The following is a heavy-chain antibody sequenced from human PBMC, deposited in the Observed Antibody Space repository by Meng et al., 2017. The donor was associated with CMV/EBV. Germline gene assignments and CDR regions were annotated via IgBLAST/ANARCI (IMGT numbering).Heavy chain of an antibody. CDR2: ISSSGSTI. J-gene: IGHJ4*02. CDR3: ARGPDSSGYYSVDY. CDR1: GFTFSSYE. Sequence: GESLKISCAASGFTFSSYEMNWVRQAPGKGLEWVSYISSSGSTIYYADSVKGRFTISRDNAKNSLYLQMNSLRAEDTAVYYCARGPDSSGYYSVDYWGQGTLVTVSS. V-gene: IGHV3-48*03. D-gene: IGHD3-22*01.